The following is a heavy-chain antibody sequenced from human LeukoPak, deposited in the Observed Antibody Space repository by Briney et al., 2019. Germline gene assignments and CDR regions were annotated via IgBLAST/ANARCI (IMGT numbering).Heavy chain of an antibody. J-gene: IGHJ4*02. Sequence: SETLSLTCTVSGGSISSSNYYWVWIRQPPGEGLEWIGSIYYSGSTYYNPSLKSRVTISVDTSKNQFSLKLSSVTAADTAVYYCARDSRLLVRMIDYWGQGTLVTVSS. V-gene: IGHV4-39*07. CDR3: ARDSRLLVRMIDY. CDR1: GGSISSSNYY. CDR2: IYYSGST. D-gene: IGHD4-23*01.